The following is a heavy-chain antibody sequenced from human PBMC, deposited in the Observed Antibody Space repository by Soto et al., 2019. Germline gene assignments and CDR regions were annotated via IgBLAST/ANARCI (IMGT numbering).Heavy chain of an antibody. CDR3: ARTLYGDNVDY. Sequence: GASVKVSCKASGYSFTGYYLYWVRQAPGQGLEWMGWMNPNSGNTGYAQKFQGRVTMTRNTSISTAYMELSSLRSEDTAVYYCARTLYGDNVDYWGQGTLVTVSS. D-gene: IGHD4-17*01. J-gene: IGHJ4*02. CDR1: GYSFTGYY. V-gene: IGHV1-8*02. CDR2: MNPNSGNT.